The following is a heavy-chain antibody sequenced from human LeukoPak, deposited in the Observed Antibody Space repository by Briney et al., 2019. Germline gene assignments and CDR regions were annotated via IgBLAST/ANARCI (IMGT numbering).Heavy chain of an antibody. CDR2: IYTSGST. V-gene: IGHV4-4*07. D-gene: IGHD6-13*01. CDR3: AREDSSSWYLDYYYYYMDV. CDR1: GGSISSYY. J-gene: IGHJ6*03. Sequence: SETLSLTCTVSGGSISSYYWSWIRQPAGKGLEWIGRIYTSGSTNYNPSLKSRVTISVDTSKNQFSLKLSSVTAADTAVYYCAREDSSSWYLDYYYYYMDVWGKGTTVTVSS.